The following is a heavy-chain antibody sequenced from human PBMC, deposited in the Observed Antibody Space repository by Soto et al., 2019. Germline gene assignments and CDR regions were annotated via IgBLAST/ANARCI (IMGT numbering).Heavy chain of an antibody. V-gene: IGHV4-30-4*01. J-gene: IGHJ4*02. CDR3: ARGVTMVRGGCTDY. CDR2: IYYSGST. CDR1: GGSISSGDYY. Sequence: PSETLSLTCTVSGGSISSGDYYWSWIRQPPGKGLEWIGYIYYSGSTYYNPSLKSRVTISVDTSKNQFSLKLSSVTAADTAVYYCARGVTMVRGGCTDYWGQGTLVTVSS. D-gene: IGHD3-10*01.